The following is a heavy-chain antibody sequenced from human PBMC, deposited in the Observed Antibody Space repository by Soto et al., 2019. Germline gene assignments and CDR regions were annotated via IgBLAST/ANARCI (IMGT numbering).Heavy chain of an antibody. CDR3: ATWVDYGDFEGFDF. CDR2: VDPNGGGS. Sequence: AAVKVSCKTSGYSFTDYKLHWVRQAPGQGPEWMGWVDPNGGGSNSAQKFQGSVTMTWDTSITTAYLDLTRLTTNDTATYFCATWVDYGDFEGFDFWG. D-gene: IGHD4-17*01. V-gene: IGHV1-2*04. CDR1: GYSFTDYK. J-gene: IGHJ4*01.